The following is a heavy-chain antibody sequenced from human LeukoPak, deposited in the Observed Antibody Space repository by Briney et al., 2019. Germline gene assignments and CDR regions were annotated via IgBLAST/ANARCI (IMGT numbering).Heavy chain of an antibody. CDR3: ASLIVVVPAAIPWFDP. Sequence: GRSLRLSCAASGFTFSSYAMHWVRQAPGKGLEGVAVISYDGSNKYYADSVKGRFTISRDNSKNTLYLQMNSLRAEDTAVYYCASLIVVVPAAIPWFDPWGQGTLVTVSS. J-gene: IGHJ5*02. CDR1: GFTFSSYA. CDR2: ISYDGSNK. V-gene: IGHV3-30-3*01. D-gene: IGHD2-2*02.